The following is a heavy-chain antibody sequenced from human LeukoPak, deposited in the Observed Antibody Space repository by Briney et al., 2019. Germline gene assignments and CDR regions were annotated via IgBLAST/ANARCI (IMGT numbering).Heavy chain of an antibody. CDR2: ISSGSGYI. CDR1: GFTFSNAW. V-gene: IGHV3-21*01. CDR3: ARDLAAGAENWFDP. J-gene: IGHJ5*02. Sequence: GGSLRLSCAASGFTFSNAWMSWVRQAPGKGLEWVSSISSGSGYIYYADSVKGRFTISRDNAKNSLYLQMNSLRAEDTAVYYCARDLAAGAENWFDPWGQGTLVSVSS. D-gene: IGHD6-13*01.